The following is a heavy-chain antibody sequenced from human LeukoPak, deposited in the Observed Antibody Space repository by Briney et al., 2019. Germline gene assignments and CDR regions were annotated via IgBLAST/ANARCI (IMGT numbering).Heavy chain of an antibody. CDR1: GFIFSDSY. D-gene: IGHD1-26*01. CDR2: ISSGGSTI. V-gene: IGHV3-11*01. Sequence: GGSLRLSCAASGFIFSDSYMSWIRQAPGKGLEWVSYISSGGSTIYYANSVKGRFTISRDNAKNSLFLQMNSLRADDTAVYYCARGGTYFTFPYWGQGTLVTVSS. J-gene: IGHJ4*02. CDR3: ARGGTYFTFPY.